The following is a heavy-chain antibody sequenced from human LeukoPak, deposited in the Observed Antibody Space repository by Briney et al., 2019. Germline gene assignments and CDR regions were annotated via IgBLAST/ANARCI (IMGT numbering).Heavy chain of an antibody. CDR3: ASLSSLSHYYGMDV. D-gene: IGHD2/OR15-2a*01. J-gene: IGHJ6*02. Sequence: ASVKVSCKASGYTFTHYYMHWVRQAPGQGLEWMGWINPNSGGTNYAQKFQGRVTITRHTSISTAYMELSRLRSDDTAVYYCASLSSLSHYYGMDVWGQGTTVTVSS. CDR2: INPNSGGT. V-gene: IGHV1-2*02. CDR1: GYTFTHYY.